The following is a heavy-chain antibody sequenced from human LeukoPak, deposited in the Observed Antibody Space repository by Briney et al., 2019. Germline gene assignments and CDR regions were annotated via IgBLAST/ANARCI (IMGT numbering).Heavy chain of an antibody. CDR2: ISAYNGNT. D-gene: IGHD6-6*01. CDR1: GYTFITYG. V-gene: IGHV1-18*01. Sequence: ASVKVSCKASGYTFITYGISWVRQAPGQGLEWMGWISAYNGNTDYAQNLQGRVTMTTDTSTSTAYMELRSLRSDETAVYYCARTGGGGSIAARLHYYYMDVWGKGTTVTVSS. CDR3: ARTGGGGSIAARLHYYYMDV. J-gene: IGHJ6*03.